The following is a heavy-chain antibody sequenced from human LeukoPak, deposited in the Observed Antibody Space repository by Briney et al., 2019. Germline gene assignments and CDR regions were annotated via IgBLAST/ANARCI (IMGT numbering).Heavy chain of an antibody. CDR2: IYNDGST. D-gene: IGHD2-15*01. CDR1: GLTVSSSY. J-gene: IGHJ4*02. Sequence: GGSLRLSCAASGLTVSSSYMSWVRQAPGKGLEWVSIIYNDGSTYYADSMKGRFTISRDNSKNTLYLQMNSLRAEDTAVYYCAILPGYWGQGTLVTVSS. V-gene: IGHV3-53*01. CDR3: AILPGY.